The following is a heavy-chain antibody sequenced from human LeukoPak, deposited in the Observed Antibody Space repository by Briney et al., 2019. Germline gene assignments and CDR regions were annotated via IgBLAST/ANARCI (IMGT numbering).Heavy chain of an antibody. CDR2: ISYDGGNK. J-gene: IGHJ4*02. D-gene: IGHD1-26*01. CDR3: ASGGQWELLNHFDY. CDR1: GFIFSSYA. Sequence: HSGGSLRLSCAASGFIFSSYAMHWVRQAPGKGLEWVAVISYDGGNKYYADSVKGRFTISRDNSKNTLYLQMNSLRAEDTAVYYCASGGQWELLNHFDYWGQGTLVTVSS. V-gene: IGHV3-30-3*01.